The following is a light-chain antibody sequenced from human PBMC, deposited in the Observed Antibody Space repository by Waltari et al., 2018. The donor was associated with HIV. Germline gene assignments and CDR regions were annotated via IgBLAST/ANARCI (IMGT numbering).Light chain of an antibody. Sequence: EIVMTQSPATLSVSPGERATLSCRASQRVSRKLAWYQQKPGQAPRLLIYGASTRATGIPVRFSGSGSGTEFTLTISSLQSEDFAVYYCQQYNNWPQTFGQGTRLEIK. V-gene: IGKV3-15*01. J-gene: IGKJ5*01. CDR2: GAS. CDR3: QQYNNWPQT. CDR1: QRVSRK.